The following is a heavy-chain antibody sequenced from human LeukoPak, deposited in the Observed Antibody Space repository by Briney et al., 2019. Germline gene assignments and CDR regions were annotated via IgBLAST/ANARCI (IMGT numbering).Heavy chain of an antibody. D-gene: IGHD4-17*01. CDR2: IYHSGST. Sequence: PSGTLSLTCAVSGGSISSSNWWSLVRQPPGKGLEWIGEIYHSGSTNYNPSLKSRVTISVDKSKNQFSLKLSSVTAADTAVYYCARARGDYEPLYYYYGMDVWGQGTTVTVSS. V-gene: IGHV4-4*02. J-gene: IGHJ6*02. CDR1: GGSISSSNW. CDR3: ARARGDYEPLYYYYGMDV.